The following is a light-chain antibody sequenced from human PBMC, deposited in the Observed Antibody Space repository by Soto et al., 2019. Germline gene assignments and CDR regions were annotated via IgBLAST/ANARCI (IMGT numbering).Light chain of an antibody. CDR1: QSVSSNY. CDR3: QQYGSSGRT. Sequence: EIVLTQSPGTLSLSPVERANLSCSTSQSVSSNYLAWYQQKPGQAPRLLIYGASSRATGIPDRFSGSGSGTDFTLTISRLEPEDFAVYYCQQYGSSGRTFGQGTKVDI. J-gene: IGKJ1*01. CDR2: GAS. V-gene: IGKV3-20*01.